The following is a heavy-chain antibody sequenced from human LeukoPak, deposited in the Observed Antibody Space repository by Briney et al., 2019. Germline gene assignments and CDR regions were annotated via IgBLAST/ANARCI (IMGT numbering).Heavy chain of an antibody. CDR3: AKTGENYYDSSGYYWEFDY. V-gene: IGHV3-30*18. Sequence: GGSLRLSCAASGFTFSYYGMHWVRQAPGKGLEWVAVISYDVGKKYYADSVKGRFTISRDNSKNTLYLQMNSLRAEDTAVYYCAKTGENYYDSSGYYWEFDYWGQGTLVTVSS. CDR1: GFTFSYYG. D-gene: IGHD3-22*01. J-gene: IGHJ4*02. CDR2: ISYDVGKK.